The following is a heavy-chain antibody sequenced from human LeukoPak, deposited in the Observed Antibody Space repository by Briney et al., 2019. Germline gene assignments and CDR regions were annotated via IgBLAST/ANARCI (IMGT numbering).Heavy chain of an antibody. V-gene: IGHV3-23*01. CDR3: AKASDPFLVRGAAPLH. Sequence: GSLRLSFAASGFPFSSYAMSWVRPAPGKGLGWGSATTGGGGSKYYPDCVKGRFTISRDHSQNTLYLQMKRLEAEDPAVYYCAKASDPFLVRGAAPLHWGQGTLVTVSS. CDR1: GFPFSSYA. J-gene: IGHJ4*02. CDR2: TTGGGGSK. D-gene: IGHD3-10*01.